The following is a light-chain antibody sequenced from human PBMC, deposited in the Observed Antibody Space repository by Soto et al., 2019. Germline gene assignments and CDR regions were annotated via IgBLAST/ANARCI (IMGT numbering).Light chain of an antibody. V-gene: IGLV2-14*01. Sequence: QSVLTQPASVSGSPGQSIAISCTGTSSDIGAYNYVSWYQQHPGKAPKLMIYDVSNRPSGVSNRFSGSKSGNTASLTISGLQAEDEADYYCSSHTSSGTYVFGSGTKVTVL. CDR3: SSHTSSGTYV. CDR1: SSDIGAYNY. CDR2: DVS. J-gene: IGLJ1*01.